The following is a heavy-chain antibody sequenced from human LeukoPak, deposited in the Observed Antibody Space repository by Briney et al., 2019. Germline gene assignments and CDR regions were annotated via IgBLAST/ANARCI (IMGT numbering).Heavy chain of an antibody. CDR2: IWYDGSNK. CDR3: ARDRQQLAAEYFQH. D-gene: IGHD6-13*01. V-gene: IGHV3-33*01. CDR1: GFTFSSYG. J-gene: IGHJ1*01. Sequence: PGRSLRLSCAASGFTFSSYGMHWVRQAPGKGLEWVAVIWYDGSNKYYADPVKGRFTISRDNSKNTLYLQMNSLRAEDTAVYYCARDRQQLAAEYFQHWGQGTLVTVSS.